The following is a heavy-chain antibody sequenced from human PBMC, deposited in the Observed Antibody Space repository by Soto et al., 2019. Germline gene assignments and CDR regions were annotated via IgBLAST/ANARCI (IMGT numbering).Heavy chain of an antibody. CDR3: AAMLHAHFDY. Sequence: EVQLLESGGGLVQPGGSLRLSCVASGFTFRSYAMIWVRQAPGKGHEWVSTFDCGDGGNTKYADSVTGRLTISRDNSKNTVFLQINSLRAEDTALYYCAAMLHAHFDYGGRETLVTVSS. V-gene: IGHV3-23*01. CDR1: GFTFRSYA. CDR2: FDCGDGGNT. D-gene: IGHD2-15*01. J-gene: IGHJ4*02.